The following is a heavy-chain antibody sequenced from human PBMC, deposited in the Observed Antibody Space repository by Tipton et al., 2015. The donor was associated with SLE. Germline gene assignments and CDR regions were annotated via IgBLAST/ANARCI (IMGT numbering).Heavy chain of an antibody. D-gene: IGHD6-13*01. CDR1: GFTFSSYA. CDR3: AKGSPGSSWKGWFDP. CDR2: ISGSGGST. V-gene: IGHV3-23*01. J-gene: IGHJ5*02. Sequence: GSLRLSCAASGFTFSSYAMSWVRQAPGKGLEWVSVISGSGGSTYYADSVKGRFTISRDNSKNTVYLQMNSLRAEDTAVYYCAKGSPGSSWKGWFDPWGQGTLVTVSS.